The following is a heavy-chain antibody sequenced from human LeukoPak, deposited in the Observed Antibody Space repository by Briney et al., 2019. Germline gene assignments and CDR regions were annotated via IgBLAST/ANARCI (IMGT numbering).Heavy chain of an antibody. CDR2: IYYSGST. Sequence: SETLSLTCTVSGGSLSSYYWSWIRQPPGKGLEWIGYIYYSGSTNYNPSLKSRVTISVDTSKNQFSLKLSSVTAADTAVYYCARDGMTYDAFDIWGQGTMVTVSS. D-gene: IGHD1-26*01. V-gene: IGHV4-59*01. CDR3: ARDGMTYDAFDI. J-gene: IGHJ3*02. CDR1: GGSLSSYY.